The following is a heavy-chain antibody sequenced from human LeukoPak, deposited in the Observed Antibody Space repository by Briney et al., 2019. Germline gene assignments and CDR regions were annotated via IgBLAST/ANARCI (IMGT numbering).Heavy chain of an antibody. D-gene: IGHD3-22*01. CDR1: GGSFSGYY. CDR2: INHSGST. Sequence: SETLSLTCAVYGGSFSGYYWSWIRQPPGKGLEWIGEINHSGSTNYNPSLKSRVTISVDTSKNQFSLKLSSVTAADTAVYYCARAEYYYDSSGYRNWYFDLWGRGTLVTVSS. J-gene: IGHJ2*01. V-gene: IGHV4-34*01. CDR3: ARAEYYYDSSGYRNWYFDL.